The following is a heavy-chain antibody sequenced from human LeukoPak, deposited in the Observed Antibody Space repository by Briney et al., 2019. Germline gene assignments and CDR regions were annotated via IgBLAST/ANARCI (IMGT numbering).Heavy chain of an antibody. CDR1: GYTFTGYY. J-gene: IGHJ5*02. CDR3: ARVTRRIAAAGRVWFDP. V-gene: IGHV1-2*02. Sequence: ASVTVSCKASGYTFTGYYMHWVRQAPGQGLEWMGWINPNSGGTNYAQKFQGRVTMTRDTSISTAYMELSRLRSDDTAVYYCARVTRRIAAAGRVWFDPWGQGTLVTVSS. CDR2: INPNSGGT. D-gene: IGHD6-13*01.